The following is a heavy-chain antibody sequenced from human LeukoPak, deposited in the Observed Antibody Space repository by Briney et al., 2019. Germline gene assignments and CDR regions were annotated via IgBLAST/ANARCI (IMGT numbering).Heavy chain of an antibody. CDR1: GGSFSSYY. D-gene: IGHD3-22*01. CDR2: IYYSGST. CDR3: ARRGPDSGGYYFDY. V-gene: IGHV4-39*01. J-gene: IGHJ4*02. Sequence: PSETLSLTCAVYGGSFSSYYWGWIRQPPGKGLEWIGSIYYSGSTYYNPSLKSRVTISVDTSKNQFSLKLTSVTAADTAVYYCARRGPDSGGYYFDYWGQGTLVTVSS.